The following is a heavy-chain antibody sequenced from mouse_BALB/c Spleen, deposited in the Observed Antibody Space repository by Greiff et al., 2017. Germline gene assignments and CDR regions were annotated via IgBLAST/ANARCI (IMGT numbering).Heavy chain of an antibody. J-gene: IGHJ2*01. CDR3: ANQGFDY. Sequence: QVQLQQSGAELVRPGTSVKVSCKASGYAFTNYLIEWVKQRPGQGLEWIGVINPGSGGTNYNEKFKGKATLTADKSSSTAYMQLSSLTSDDSAVYFCANQGFDYWGQGTTLTVSS. D-gene: IGHD3-2*02. V-gene: IGHV1-54*03. CDR1: GYAFTNYL. CDR2: INPGSGGT.